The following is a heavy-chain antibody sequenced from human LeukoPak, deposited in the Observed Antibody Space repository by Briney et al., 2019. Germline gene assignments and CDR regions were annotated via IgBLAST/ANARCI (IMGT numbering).Heavy chain of an antibody. CDR1: GYTFTGYY. V-gene: IGHV1-2*02. J-gene: IGHJ6*02. CDR3: ARAAVTHCYYGMDV. D-gene: IGHD4-23*01. Sequence: ASVKVSCKASGYTFTGYYMHWVRQAPGQGLEWMGWINPNSGGTNYAQKFQGRVTMTRDTSISTAYMELSRLRSDDTAVYYCARAAVTHCYYGMDVWGQGTTVTVSS. CDR2: INPNSGGT.